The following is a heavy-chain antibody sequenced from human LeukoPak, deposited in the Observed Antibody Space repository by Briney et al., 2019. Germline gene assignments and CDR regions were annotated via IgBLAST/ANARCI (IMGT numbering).Heavy chain of an antibody. Sequence: SETLSLTCTVSGGSISSYYWSWIRQPPGKGLEWIGYIYYSGSTNYNPSLKSRVTISVDTSKNQFSLKLSSVTAADTAVYYCARQAVTTRFDYWAREPWSPSPQ. J-gene: IGHJ4*02. CDR3: ARQAVTTRFDY. D-gene: IGHD4-17*01. CDR2: IYYSGST. V-gene: IGHV4-59*08. CDR1: GGSISSYY.